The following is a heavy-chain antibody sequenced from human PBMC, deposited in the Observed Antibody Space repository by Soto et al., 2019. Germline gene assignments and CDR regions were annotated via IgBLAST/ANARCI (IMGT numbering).Heavy chain of an antibody. V-gene: IGHV4-39*01. Sequence: SETLSLTCTVTGDSINNRSYYFCCIRQPPGKGLELIGSIYYSGSTYNNPSLRSRVSMSVDTSKNQFSLKLRSVTAADTALYYCARQRTSVVTQAYFDSWGQGSLVTVSS. D-gene: IGHD2-21*02. CDR3: ARQRTSVVTQAYFDS. CDR1: GDSINNRSYY. J-gene: IGHJ4*02. CDR2: IYYSGST.